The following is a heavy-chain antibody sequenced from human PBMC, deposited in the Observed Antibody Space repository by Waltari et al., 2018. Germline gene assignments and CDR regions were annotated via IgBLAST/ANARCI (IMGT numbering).Heavy chain of an antibody. CDR3: AGLGGDRFGSLRHCGPASCTTWIDP. V-gene: IGHV4-59*01. Sequence: VLLEESGPGLVKPSETLSLTCTVSGGSISGFYWTWIRQPPGKGLEYIGYIFSTGNNNDNPSLQLLVIISVDSSRNQFSLKMRSLTAADTAVYYCAGLGGDRFGSLRHCGPASCTTWIDPWGRGTLVTVSS. D-gene: IGHD2-2*01. CDR2: IFSTGNN. CDR1: GGSISGFY. J-gene: IGHJ5*02.